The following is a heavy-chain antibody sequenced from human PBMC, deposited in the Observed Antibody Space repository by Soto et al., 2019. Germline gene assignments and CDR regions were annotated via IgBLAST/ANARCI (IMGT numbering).Heavy chain of an antibody. D-gene: IGHD3-22*01. CDR2: IYYSGST. J-gene: IGHJ6*02. V-gene: IGHV4-31*03. CDR1: GGSISSGGYY. Sequence: SETLSLTCTVSGGSISSGGYYWSWIRQHPGKGLEWIGYIYYSGSTYYNPSLKSRVTISVDTSKNQFSLKLSSVTAADTAVYYCARDVYGRDDSSGYYYNYYYYGMDVWGQGTTVTVSS. CDR3: ARDVYGRDDSSGYYYNYYYYGMDV.